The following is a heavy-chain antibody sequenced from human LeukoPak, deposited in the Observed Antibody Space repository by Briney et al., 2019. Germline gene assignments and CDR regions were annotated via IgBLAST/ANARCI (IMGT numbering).Heavy chain of an antibody. D-gene: IGHD3-22*01. CDR1: GGSISSYY. Sequence: SETLSLTCTVSGGSISSYYWSWIRQPAGKGLEWIGRIYTSGSTNYNPSLKSRVTMSVDTSKNQFSLKLSSVTAADTAVYYCARAKFYDSSGYYYPHNWFDHWGQGTLVTVSS. CDR2: IYTSGST. J-gene: IGHJ5*02. V-gene: IGHV4-4*07. CDR3: ARAKFYDSSGYYYPHNWFDH.